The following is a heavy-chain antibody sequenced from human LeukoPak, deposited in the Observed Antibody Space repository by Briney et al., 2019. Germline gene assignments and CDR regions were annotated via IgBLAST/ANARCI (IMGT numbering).Heavy chain of an antibody. D-gene: IGHD3-16*01. CDR2: IKSKTDGGTT. Sequence: SGRRLRPSGAAPGLRFSNAWRSSLRQYLGKGLEWVGRIKSKTDGGTTDYAAPVKGRFTISRDDSKNTLYLQMNSLKTEDTAVYYCTTDKLWGPRRDMDVWGKGTTVTVSS. V-gene: IGHV3-15*01. CDR1: GLRFSNAW. J-gene: IGHJ6*03. CDR3: TTDKLWGPRRDMDV.